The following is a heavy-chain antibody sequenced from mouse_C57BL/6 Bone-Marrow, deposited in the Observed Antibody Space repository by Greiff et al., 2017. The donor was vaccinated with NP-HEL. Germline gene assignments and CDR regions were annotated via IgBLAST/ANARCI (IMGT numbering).Heavy chain of an antibody. CDR2: ISNGGGST. D-gene: IGHD2-4*01. CDR3: ARRGYDYTFDY. J-gene: IGHJ2*01. CDR1: GFTFSDYY. Sequence: EVKVVESGGGLVQPGGSLKLSCAASGFTFSDYYMYWVRQTPEKRLEWVAYISNGGGSTYYPDTVKGRFTISRDNAKNTLYLQMSRLKSEDTAMYYCARRGYDYTFDYWGQGTTLTVSS. V-gene: IGHV5-12*01.